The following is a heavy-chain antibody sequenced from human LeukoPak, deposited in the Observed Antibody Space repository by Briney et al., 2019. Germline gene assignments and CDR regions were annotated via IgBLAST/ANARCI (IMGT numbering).Heavy chain of an antibody. J-gene: IGHJ4*02. D-gene: IGHD2-8*01. CDR2: ISYDGSNK. V-gene: IGHV3-30*03. Sequence: GRSLRLSCAASGFTFSSYGMHWVRQAPGKGLEWVAVISYDGSNKYYADSVKGRFTISRDNSKNTLYLQMNSLRAEDTAVYYCARHLLVLMIYGLDYFDYWGQGTLVTVSS. CDR3: ARHLLVLMIYGLDYFDY. CDR1: GFTFSSYG.